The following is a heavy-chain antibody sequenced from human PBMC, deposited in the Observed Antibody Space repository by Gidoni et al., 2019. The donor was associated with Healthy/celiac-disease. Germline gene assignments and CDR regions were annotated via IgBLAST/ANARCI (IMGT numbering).Heavy chain of an antibody. J-gene: IGHJ6*02. CDR1: GYTFTSYG. V-gene: IGHV1-18*01. CDR2: ISAYNGNT. CDR3: ARDPGPYDFWSGYYYYYYGMDV. D-gene: IGHD3-3*01. Sequence: QVQLVQSGAEVKKPGASVKVSCKASGYTFTSYGISWVRQAPGQGLEWMGWISAYNGNTNYAQKLQGRVTMTTDTSTSTAYMELRSLRSDDTAVYYCARDPGPYDFWSGYYYYYYGMDVWGQGTTVTVSS.